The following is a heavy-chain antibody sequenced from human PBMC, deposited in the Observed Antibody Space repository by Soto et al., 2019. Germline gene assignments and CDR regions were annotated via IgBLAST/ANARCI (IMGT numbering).Heavy chain of an antibody. CDR1: GFIFSNYG. CDR3: AKENCGGDCYDLVAASDI. D-gene: IGHD2-21*01. Sequence: ESGGGVVQPGRSLRLSCAASGFIFSNYGMHWVRQAPGKGLEWVALILNDGSNKYYAESVKGRFTISRDNSKDTLYLQMNSLRAEDTAVYYCAKENCGGDCYDLVAASDIWGQGTMVTVSS. CDR2: ILNDGSNK. J-gene: IGHJ3*02. V-gene: IGHV3-30*18.